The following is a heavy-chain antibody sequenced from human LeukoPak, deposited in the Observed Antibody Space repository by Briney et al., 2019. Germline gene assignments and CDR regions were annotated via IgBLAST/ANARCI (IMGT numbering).Heavy chain of an antibody. Sequence: ASVKVSCKASGYTFTGYYMHWVRQAPGQGLEWMGWINPNSGGTNYAQKFQGRVTMTRDTSISTAYMELSRLRSDDTAVYYCAREQKTSVVGPIYWFDPWGQGTLVTVSS. V-gene: IGHV1-2*02. CDR2: INPNSGGT. CDR1: GYTFTGYY. CDR3: AREQKTSVVGPIYWFDP. D-gene: IGHD2-15*01. J-gene: IGHJ5*02.